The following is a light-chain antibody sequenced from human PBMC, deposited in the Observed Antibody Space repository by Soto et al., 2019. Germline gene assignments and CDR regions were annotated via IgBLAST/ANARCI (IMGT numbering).Light chain of an antibody. J-gene: IGLJ1*01. V-gene: IGLV2-23*02. CDR3: CSYAGSTTHYV. Sequence: QSELTQPADVSGSTGQSLPITCTGTSSDVGYYNLVSWYQQHPGKAPKLIIYEVNKRPSGFSNRFSGSKSGNTASLTISGLQAEDEADYYCCSYAGSTTHYVFGTGTKVTVL. CDR2: EVN. CDR1: SSDVGYYNL.